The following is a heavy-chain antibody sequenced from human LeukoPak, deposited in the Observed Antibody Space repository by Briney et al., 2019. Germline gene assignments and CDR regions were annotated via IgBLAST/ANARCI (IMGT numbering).Heavy chain of an antibody. CDR2: IYYSGST. Sequence: SETLSLTCTVSGGSISSYYWSWIRQPPGKGLEWIGYIYYSGSTNYNPSLKSRVTISVDTSKNQFSLKPSSVTAADTAVYYCARQGVGYYDSSGPGSYYYYGMDVWGQGTTVTVSS. CDR3: ARQGVGYYDSSGPGSYYYYGMDV. V-gene: IGHV4-59*08. CDR1: GGSISSYY. J-gene: IGHJ6*02. D-gene: IGHD3-22*01.